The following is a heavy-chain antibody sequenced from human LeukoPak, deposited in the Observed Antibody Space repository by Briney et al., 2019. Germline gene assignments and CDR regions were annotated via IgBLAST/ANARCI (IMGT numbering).Heavy chain of an antibody. J-gene: IGHJ4*02. CDR1: VYTFTDYY. D-gene: IGHD3-3*01. V-gene: IGHV1-2*02. Sequence: ASVTVSFKPSVYTFTDYYMHWLRQAPGQGRAWMGWINPNSCGTNYAQKFQGRVTMTRDTSISTAYMELSRLRSDDTAVYYCARVPLYYDFWSGYYKDGVNPFDYWGQGTLVTVSS. CDR3: ARVPLYYDFWSGYYKDGVNPFDY. CDR2: INPNSCGT.